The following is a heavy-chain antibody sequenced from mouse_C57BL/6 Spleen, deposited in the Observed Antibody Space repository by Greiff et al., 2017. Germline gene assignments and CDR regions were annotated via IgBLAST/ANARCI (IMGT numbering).Heavy chain of an antibody. V-gene: IGHV1-69*01. CDR3: ARRALPYYLDY. J-gene: IGHJ2*01. CDR1: GYTFTSYW. CDR2: IDPSDSYT. D-gene: IGHD3-3*01. Sequence: QVQLQQPGAELVMPGASVKLSCKASGYTFTSYWMHWVKQRPGQGLEWIGEIDPSDSYTNYNQKFKGKSTVTVDKSSSTAYMQLSSLTSEDSAVYYCARRALPYYLDYWGQGTTLTVSS.